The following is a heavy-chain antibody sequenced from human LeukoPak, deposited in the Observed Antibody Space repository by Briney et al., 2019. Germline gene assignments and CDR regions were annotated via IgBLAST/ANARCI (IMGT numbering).Heavy chain of an antibody. D-gene: IGHD2-2*02. J-gene: IGHJ5*02. CDR3: ARDTIVVVPAAIFWFDP. Sequence: GGSLRLSCAASGFTFSSYWMSWVRQAPGKGLEWLANIKQDGGEKYYVDSVKGRFTISRDNAKNSLYLQMNSLRAEDTAVYYCARDTIVVVPAAIFWFDPWGQGTLVTVSS. V-gene: IGHV3-7*01. CDR1: GFTFSSYW. CDR2: IKQDGGEK.